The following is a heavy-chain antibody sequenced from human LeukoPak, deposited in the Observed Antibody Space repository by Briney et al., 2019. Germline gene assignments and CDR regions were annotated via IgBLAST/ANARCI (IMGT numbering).Heavy chain of an antibody. D-gene: IGHD3-9*01. Sequence: GESLKISCKGSGYRFTSYWIGWVRQMPGKGLEWMGIIYPGDSDTRYSPSFQGQVTMSADKSISTAYLQWSSLQASDSAMYYCARRMNYDILTGKYYFDYWGQGTLVTVSS. CDR1: GYRFTSYW. CDR2: IYPGDSDT. J-gene: IGHJ4*02. CDR3: ARRMNYDILTGKYYFDY. V-gene: IGHV5-51*01.